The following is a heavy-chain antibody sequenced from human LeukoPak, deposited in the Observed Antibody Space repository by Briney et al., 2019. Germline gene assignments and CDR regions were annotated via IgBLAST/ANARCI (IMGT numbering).Heavy chain of an antibody. CDR2: ISGSGGTT. D-gene: IGHD6-13*01. V-gene: IGHV3-23*01. CDR1: GSTFSSYA. CDR3: AKVKGGSSWQYYFDY. Sequence: GGSLRLSCAASGSTFSSYAMGWVRQAPGKGLEWVSGISGSGGTTYYADSVKGRFTISRDNSKNTLYLQMNTLRAEDTALYYCAKVKGGSSWQYYFDYWGQGTLVTVSS. J-gene: IGHJ4*02.